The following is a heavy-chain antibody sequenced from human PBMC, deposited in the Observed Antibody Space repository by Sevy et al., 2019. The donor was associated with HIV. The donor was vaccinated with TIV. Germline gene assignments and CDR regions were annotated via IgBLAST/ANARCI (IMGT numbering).Heavy chain of an antibody. CDR2: FAHDGNYR. J-gene: IGHJ6*02. CDR1: GFTFSTYD. D-gene: IGHD3-16*01. CDR3: AKNRPPGGSYFSRHGMDV. Sequence: GGSLRLSCTASGFTFSTYDIHWVRQAPGKGLEWVAIFAHDGNYRYYSDSVRGRFSMSRDNSKNTAYLQMSGLSVEDTAVYYCAKNRPPGGSYFSRHGMDVWGRGTTVTVSS. V-gene: IGHV3-30*18.